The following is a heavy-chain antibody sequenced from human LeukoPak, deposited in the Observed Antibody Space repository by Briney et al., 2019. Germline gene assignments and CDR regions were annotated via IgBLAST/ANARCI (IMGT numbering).Heavy chain of an antibody. V-gene: IGHV4-34*01. CDR1: GGSFSGYY. CDR2: INHGGSI. J-gene: IGHJ4*02. D-gene: IGHD6-19*01. CDR3: ARTSSGWYSGFFDY. Sequence: PSETLSLTCAVYGGSFSGYYWSWIRQPPGKGLEWIAEINHGGSINYNPSLKSRVTISVDRSKNQFSLKLSSVTAADTAVYYCARTSSGWYSGFFDYWGQGTLVTVSS.